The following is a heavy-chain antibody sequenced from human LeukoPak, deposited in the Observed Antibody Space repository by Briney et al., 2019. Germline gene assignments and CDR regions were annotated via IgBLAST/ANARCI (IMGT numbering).Heavy chain of an antibody. J-gene: IGHJ6*02. V-gene: IGHV1-18*01. CDR1: GYTFTSYG. CDR2: ISAYNGNT. D-gene: IGHD3-10*01. Sequence: EASVKVSCKASGYTFTSYGISWVRQAPGQGLEWMGWISAYNGNTNYAQKLQGRVTMTTDTSTSTAYMELSSLRSEDTAVYYCAREYYYGSGSYYQPYYYYGMDVWGQGTTVTVSS. CDR3: AREYYYGSGSYYQPYYYYGMDV.